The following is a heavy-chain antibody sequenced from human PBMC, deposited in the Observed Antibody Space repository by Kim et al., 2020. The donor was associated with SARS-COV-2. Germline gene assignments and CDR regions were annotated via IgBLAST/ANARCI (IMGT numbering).Heavy chain of an antibody. J-gene: IGHJ4*02. CDR1: GFTFDDYA. CDR2: ISRDGGEI. Sequence: GGSLRLSCAASGFTFDDYAIQWVRQVPGKGLEWVSLISRDGGEIKYADSVEGRFTISRDNSKKSVYLQMNSLRSEDTALYYCVRGQQGLRKNWGQGTQVTVSS. V-gene: IGHV3-43*02. D-gene: IGHD6-19*01. CDR3: VRGQQGLRKN.